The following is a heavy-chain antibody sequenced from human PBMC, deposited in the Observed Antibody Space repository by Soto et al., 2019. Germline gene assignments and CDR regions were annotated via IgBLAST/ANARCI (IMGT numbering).Heavy chain of an antibody. CDR3: ARQFYRPYSNSSFLDY. J-gene: IGHJ4*02. CDR1: GFTFSSYS. D-gene: IGHD6-6*01. Sequence: GGSLRLSCAASGFTFSSYSMNWVRQAPGKGLEWVSSISSSSSYIYYADSVKGRFTISRDNAKNSLYLQMNSLRAEDTAVYYCARQFYRPYSNSSFLDYWGQGTLVTVSS. CDR2: ISSSSSYI. V-gene: IGHV3-21*01.